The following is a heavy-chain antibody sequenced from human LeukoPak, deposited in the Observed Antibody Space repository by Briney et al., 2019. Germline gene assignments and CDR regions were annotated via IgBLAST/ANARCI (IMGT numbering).Heavy chain of an antibody. Sequence: PSETLSLTCTVSGGSISSGDYYWSWIRQPPGKGLEWIGYIYYSGSTYYNPPLKSRVTISVDTSKNQFSLKLSSVTAADTAVYYCASLVVITLGAEYFQHWGQGTLVTVSS. J-gene: IGHJ1*01. V-gene: IGHV4-30-4*08. D-gene: IGHD3-22*01. CDR2: IYYSGST. CDR3: ASLVVITLGAEYFQH. CDR1: GGSISSGDYY.